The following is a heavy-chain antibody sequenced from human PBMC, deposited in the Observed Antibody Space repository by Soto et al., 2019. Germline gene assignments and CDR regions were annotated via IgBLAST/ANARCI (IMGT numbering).Heavy chain of an antibody. CDR3: VRDGTKTLRDWFDP. CDR2: IYATGTT. V-gene: IGHV4-4*07. J-gene: IGHJ5*02. D-gene: IGHD1-1*01. CDR1: GASISGFY. Sequence: SETLSLTCTVSGASISGFYWSWIRKSAGKGLEWIGRIYATGTTDYNPSLKSRAMMSVDTSKKQFSLKLRSVTAADTAVYYCVRDGTKTLRDWFDPWGQGISVTVSS.